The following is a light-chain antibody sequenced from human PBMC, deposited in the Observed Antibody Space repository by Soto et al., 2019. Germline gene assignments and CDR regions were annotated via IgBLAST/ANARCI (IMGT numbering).Light chain of an antibody. CDR3: SSFASTASLI. V-gene: IGLV2-14*01. Sequence: QSALTQPASVSGSPGQSITISCTGTNTDIGGYSYVSWYQQHPGKAPKLLIYEVRHRPSGVSSRFSGSKFGNTASLTISGLQAADEADYYCSSFASTASLIFGGGTQLTVL. CDR2: EVR. CDR1: NTDIGGYSY. J-gene: IGLJ2*01.